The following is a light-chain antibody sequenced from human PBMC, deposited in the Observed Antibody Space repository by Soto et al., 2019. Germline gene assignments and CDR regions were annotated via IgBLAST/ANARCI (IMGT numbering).Light chain of an antibody. CDR3: GTWDNSLSIYV. CDR1: SSNIGNNY. Sequence: QSVLTQPPSVSAAPGQKVTISCSGTSSNIGNNYVSWYQHFPGTAPKLLIYEDNKRPSEIPDRFSGSKSGTSATLGITGLQTGDEAHYYCGTWDNSLSIYVFATGTKLTVL. J-gene: IGLJ1*01. CDR2: EDN. V-gene: IGLV1-51*02.